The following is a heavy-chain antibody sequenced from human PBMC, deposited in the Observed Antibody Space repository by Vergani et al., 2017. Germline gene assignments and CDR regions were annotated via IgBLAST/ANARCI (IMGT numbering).Heavy chain of an antibody. J-gene: IGHJ4*02. CDR3: ARLYGRDSSGSKYFDY. D-gene: IGHD3-22*01. Sequence: EVQLVQSGAEVKKPGESLKISCQISGYSFTNYWIGWVRQMPGKGLGWMWSIHPADSDTIYSPSFQGQVTISVDKSISTAYLQRSSLRASDSAMYYCARLYGRDSSGSKYFDYWGQGTLVTVSS. CDR1: GYSFTNYW. CDR2: IHPADSDT. V-gene: IGHV5-51*01.